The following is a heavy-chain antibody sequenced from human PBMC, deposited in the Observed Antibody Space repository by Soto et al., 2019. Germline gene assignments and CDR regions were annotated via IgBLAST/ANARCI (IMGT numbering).Heavy chain of an antibody. Sequence: GGSLRLSCAASGFTFSSYAMHWVRQAPGKGLEWVAVISYDGSNKYYADSVKGRFTISRDNSKNTLYLQMNSLRAEDTAVYYCARVSVPITIFGVVISDYYYGMDVWGQGTTVTVSS. CDR3: ARVSVPITIFGVVISDYYYGMDV. V-gene: IGHV3-30-3*01. D-gene: IGHD3-3*01. CDR1: GFTFSSYA. CDR2: ISYDGSNK. J-gene: IGHJ6*02.